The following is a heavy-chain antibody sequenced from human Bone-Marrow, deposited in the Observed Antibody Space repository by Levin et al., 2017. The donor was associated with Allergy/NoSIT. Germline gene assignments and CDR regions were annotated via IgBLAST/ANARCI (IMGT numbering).Heavy chain of an antibody. CDR1: GDSISSYY. CDR2: IYTSGST. CDR3: ARGNSTGWFHSDY. D-gene: IGHD6-19*01. Sequence: SETLSLTCIVSGDSISSYYWTWIRQPDGKGLEWIGRIYTSGSTYYNPSLKSRVSMSVDTSKNQFSLKLRTVTAADTAFYYCARGNSTGWFHSDYWGQGILVTVSS. V-gene: IGHV4-4*07. J-gene: IGHJ4*02.